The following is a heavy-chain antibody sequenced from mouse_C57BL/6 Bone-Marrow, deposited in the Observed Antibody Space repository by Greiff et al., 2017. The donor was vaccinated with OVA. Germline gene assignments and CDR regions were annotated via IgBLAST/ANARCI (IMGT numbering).Heavy chain of an antibody. CDR2: IDPSNSET. Sequence: QVHVKQPGAELVRPGSSVKLSCKASGYTFTSYWMHWVKQRPIQGLEWIGNIDPSNSETHYNQKFKDKATLTVDKSSSTAYMQLSSLTSEDSAVYYCARWGRDYGSSLYYAMDYWGQGTSVTVSS. V-gene: IGHV1-52*01. J-gene: IGHJ4*01. CDR1: GYTFTSYW. D-gene: IGHD1-1*01. CDR3: ARWGRDYGSSLYYAMDY.